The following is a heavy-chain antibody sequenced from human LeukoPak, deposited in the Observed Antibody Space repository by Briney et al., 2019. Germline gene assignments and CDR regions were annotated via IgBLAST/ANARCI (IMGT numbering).Heavy chain of an antibody. Sequence: GSLRLSCAASGFTFSNYGMHWVRQAPGKGLEWVAFIRYDGRSKYYADSLKGRITISRDSAKNSLYLQMNSLRAEDTAIYYCARDATFDYWGQGTLVTVSS. J-gene: IGHJ4*02. CDR3: ARDATFDY. CDR1: GFTFSNYG. D-gene: IGHD5-24*01. CDR2: IRYDGRSK. V-gene: IGHV3-30*02.